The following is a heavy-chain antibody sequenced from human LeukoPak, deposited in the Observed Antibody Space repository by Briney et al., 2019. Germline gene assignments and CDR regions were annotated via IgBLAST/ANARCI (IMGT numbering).Heavy chain of an antibody. CDR3: AREGDIVVVPAPIDY. Sequence: ASVKVSCKASGYTFTGYCMHWVRQAPGQGLEWMGWINPNSGGTNYAQKFQGRVTMTRDTSISTAYMELSRLRSDDTAVYYCAREGDIVVVPAPIDYWGQGTLVTVSS. CDR1: GYTFTGYC. D-gene: IGHD2-2*01. J-gene: IGHJ4*02. V-gene: IGHV1-2*02. CDR2: INPNSGGT.